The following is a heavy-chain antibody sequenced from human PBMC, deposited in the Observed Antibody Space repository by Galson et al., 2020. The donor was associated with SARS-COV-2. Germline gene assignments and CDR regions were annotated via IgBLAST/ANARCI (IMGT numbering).Heavy chain of an antibody. J-gene: IGHJ4*02. Sequence: SETLSLTCTVSGGSISSGGYYWSWIRQHPGKGLEWIGYIYYSGSTYYNPSLKSRVTISVDTSKNQFSLKLSSVTAADTAVYYCASRGEQRDYFDCWGQGTLVTVSS. V-gene: IGHV4-31*03. D-gene: IGHD6-25*01. CDR3: ASRGEQRDYFDC. CDR1: GGSISSGGYY. CDR2: IYYSGST.